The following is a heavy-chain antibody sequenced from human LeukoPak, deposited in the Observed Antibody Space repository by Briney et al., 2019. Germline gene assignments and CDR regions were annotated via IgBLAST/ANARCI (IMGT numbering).Heavy chain of an antibody. J-gene: IGHJ4*02. CDR3: AKGDTMVRGVIQFYYFDY. V-gene: IGHV3-30*02. D-gene: IGHD3-10*01. Sequence: GGSLRLSCAASGFTFSRYGIHWVRQAPGKGLEWVAFIRYDGSNKYYADSVKGRFTISRDNSKNTLYLQMNSLRAEDTAVYYCAKGDTMVRGVIQFYYFDYWGQGTLVTVSS. CDR2: IRYDGSNK. CDR1: GFTFSRYG.